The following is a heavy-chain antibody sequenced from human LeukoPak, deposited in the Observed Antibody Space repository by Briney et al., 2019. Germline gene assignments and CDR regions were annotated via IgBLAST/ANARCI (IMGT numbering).Heavy chain of an antibody. V-gene: IGHV1-69*04. CDR2: IIPILGIA. D-gene: IGHD6-6*01. CDR3: AVNRIAARPDFDY. CDR1: GGTFSSYA. Sequence: SVTVSCKASGGTFSSYAISWVRPAPGQGLEWMGRIIPILGIANYAQKFQGRVTTTADKSTSTAYMELSSLRSEDTAVYYCAVNRIAARPDFDYWGQGTLVTVSS. J-gene: IGHJ4*02.